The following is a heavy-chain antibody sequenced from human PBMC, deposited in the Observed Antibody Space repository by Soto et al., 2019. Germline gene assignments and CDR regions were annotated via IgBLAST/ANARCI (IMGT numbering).Heavy chain of an antibody. CDR1: GGSISSGGYS. D-gene: IGHD2-15*01. CDR3: ARLEGGGAFDI. CDR2: IYHSGST. Sequence: SETLSLTCAVSGGSISSGGYSWSWIRQPPGKGPEWIGYIYHSGSTYYNPSLKSRVTISVDRSKNQFSLKLSSVTAADTAVYYCARLEGGGAFDIWGQGTMVTVSS. J-gene: IGHJ3*02. V-gene: IGHV4-30-2*01.